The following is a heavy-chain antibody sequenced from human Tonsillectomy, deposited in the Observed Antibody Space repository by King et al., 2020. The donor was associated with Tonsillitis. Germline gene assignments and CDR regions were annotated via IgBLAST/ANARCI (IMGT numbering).Heavy chain of an antibody. CDR2: IHYSGST. CDR1: GGSISSYY. Sequence: VQLQESGPGLVKSSETLSLTCTVSGGSISSYYWSWIRQPPGKGLEWIGYIHYSGSTNYNPSLKSRVTISADTAKNQFSLKLSSVTAADTAVYYCARHSVGNHDVFDIWGQGTVVTVSS. D-gene: IGHD4-23*01. J-gene: IGHJ3*02. CDR3: ARHSVGNHDVFDI. V-gene: IGHV4-59*08.